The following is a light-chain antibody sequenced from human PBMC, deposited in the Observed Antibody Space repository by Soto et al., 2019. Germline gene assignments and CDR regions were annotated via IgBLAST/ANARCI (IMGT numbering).Light chain of an antibody. CDR1: QSVKSSY. J-gene: IGKJ5*01. V-gene: IGKV3-20*01. CDR2: GTS. Sequence: EIVLKTSPGTLSLSTGERATLPCRASQSVKSSYLAWYQHKPGQAPRLLIYGTSSRATGIPDRFSGSGSGTDFTLTISRLEPEDFAVYYCQQYGSSITFGQGTRLEI. CDR3: QQYGSSIT.